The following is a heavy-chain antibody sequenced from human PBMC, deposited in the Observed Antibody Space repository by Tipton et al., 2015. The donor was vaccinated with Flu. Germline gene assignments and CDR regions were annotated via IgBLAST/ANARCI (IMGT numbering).Heavy chain of an antibody. V-gene: IGHV4-34*01. CDR2: INHSGST. D-gene: IGHD1-7*01. J-gene: IGHJ4*02. CDR1: GGSLRGYY. Sequence: TLSLTCAVYGGSLRGYYWSWIRQPPGKGLEWIGEINHSGSTNYNPSLKSRVIISKDTSKNQFSLKLSSLTAADTAVYHCANNPGGTTSLWGLGTLVTVSS. CDR3: ANNPGGTTSL.